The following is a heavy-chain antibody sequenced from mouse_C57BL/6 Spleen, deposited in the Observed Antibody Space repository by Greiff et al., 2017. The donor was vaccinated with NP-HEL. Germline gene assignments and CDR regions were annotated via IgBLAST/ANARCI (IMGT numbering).Heavy chain of an antibody. CDR1: GYTFTSYW. D-gene: IGHD3-2*02. J-gene: IGHJ3*01. V-gene: IGHV1-55*01. Sequence: QVQLQQPGAELVKPGASVKMSCKSSGYTFTSYWITWVKQRPGQGLEWIGDIYPGSGSTNYNEKFKSKATLTVDTSSSTAYMQLSSLTSEDSAVYYCARRGDSSGYPWFAYWGQGTLVTVSA. CDR2: IYPGSGST. CDR3: ARRGDSSGYPWFAY.